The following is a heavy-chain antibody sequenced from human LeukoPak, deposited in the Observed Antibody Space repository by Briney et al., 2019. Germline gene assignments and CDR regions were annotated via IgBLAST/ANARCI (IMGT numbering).Heavy chain of an antibody. Sequence: ASVKVSCKASGGTFSSHAMNWVRQAPGQGLEWMGWISAYNGNTNYAQKLQGRVTMTTDTSTSTAYMELRSLRSDDTAVYYCARGSSSSGYWGQGTLVTVSS. CDR2: ISAYNGNT. CDR1: GGTFSSHA. V-gene: IGHV1-18*01. D-gene: IGHD6-6*01. CDR3: ARGSSSSGY. J-gene: IGHJ4*02.